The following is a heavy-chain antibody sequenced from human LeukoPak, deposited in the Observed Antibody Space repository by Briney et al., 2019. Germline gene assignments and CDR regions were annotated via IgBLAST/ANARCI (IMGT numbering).Heavy chain of an antibody. CDR3: ARLYYYDSSGYFYFDY. Sequence: SETLSLTCTVSGGSMRSYSWSWVRQPPGQGLEWIGYIYYSGSTNYNPSLKSRVTISVDTSKNQFSLKLSSVTAADTAVYYCARLYYYDSSGYFYFDYWGQGTLVIVSS. J-gene: IGHJ4*01. D-gene: IGHD3-22*01. CDR1: GGSMRSYS. V-gene: IGHV4-59*01. CDR2: IYYSGST.